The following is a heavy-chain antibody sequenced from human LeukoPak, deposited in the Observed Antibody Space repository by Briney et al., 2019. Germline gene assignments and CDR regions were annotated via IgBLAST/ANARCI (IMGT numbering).Heavy chain of an antibody. CDR1: GGSISSSSYY. CDR3: ARSPIAAAGTRWFDP. Sequence: PSETLSLTCTVSGGSISSSSYYWGWIRQPPGKGLEWIASINYSGSTYYYPSLKSRVTMSVDTSKNQFSLNLNSVTVADTAVYYCARSPIAAAGTRWFDPWGQGTLVTVSS. J-gene: IGHJ5*02. V-gene: IGHV4-39*01. D-gene: IGHD6-13*01. CDR2: INYSGST.